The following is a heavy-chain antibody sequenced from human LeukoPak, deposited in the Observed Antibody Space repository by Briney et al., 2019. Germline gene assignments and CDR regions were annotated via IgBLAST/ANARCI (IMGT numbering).Heavy chain of an antibody. J-gene: IGHJ4*02. D-gene: IGHD3-10*01. V-gene: IGHV3-21*01. Sequence: GGSLRLSCAASGFTFSSYSMNWVRQAPGKGLEWVSSISSSSSYIYYADSVKGRFTISRDNAKNSLYLQMNSLRAEDTAVYYCARLMVRGVDYYFDYWDQGTLVTVSS. CDR2: ISSSSSYI. CDR3: ARLMVRGVDYYFDY. CDR1: GFTFSSYS.